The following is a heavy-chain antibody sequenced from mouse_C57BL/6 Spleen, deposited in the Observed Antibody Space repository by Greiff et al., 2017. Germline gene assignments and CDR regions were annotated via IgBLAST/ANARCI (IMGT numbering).Heavy chain of an antibody. J-gene: IGHJ4*01. CDR1: GFTFSDYG. CDR2: ISSGSSTI. D-gene: IGHD1-1*01. CDR3: ARGYYGAMDY. V-gene: IGHV5-17*01. Sequence: EVKLMESGGGLVKPGGSLKLSCAASGFTFSDYGMHWVRQAPEKGLEWVAYISSGSSTIYYADTVKGRFTISRDNAKNTLFLQMTRLRSEDTAMYYCARGYYGAMDYWGQGTSVTVSS.